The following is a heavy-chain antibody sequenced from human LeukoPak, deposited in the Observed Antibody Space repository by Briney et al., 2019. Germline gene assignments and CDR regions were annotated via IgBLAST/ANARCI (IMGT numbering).Heavy chain of an antibody. Sequence: PGGSLRLSCAASGFSFSTHAMSWVRQAPGKGLEWVSGISSSGGGTYYADSVKGRFTISRDNSKNTLFLQMNSLRADDTAVYYCAKSAYYDILTGYYCEDYWGQGTLVTVSS. CDR3: AKSAYYDILTGYYCEDY. V-gene: IGHV3-23*01. J-gene: IGHJ4*02. CDR2: ISSSGGGT. D-gene: IGHD3-9*01. CDR1: GFSFSTHA.